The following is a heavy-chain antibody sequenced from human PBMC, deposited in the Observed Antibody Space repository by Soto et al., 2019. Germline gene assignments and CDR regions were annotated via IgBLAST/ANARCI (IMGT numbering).Heavy chain of an antibody. Sequence: GGSLRLSCAASGFTFSSYSMNWVRQAPGKGLEWVSYISSSSSTIYYADSVKGRFTISRDNAKNSLYLQMNSLRAEDTAVYYCARELVTTAPEGHYDYYYYYYMDVWGKGTTVTVSS. V-gene: IGHV3-48*01. CDR1: GFTFSSYS. CDR2: ISSSSSTI. CDR3: ARELVTTAPEGHYDYYYYYYMDV. D-gene: IGHD4-17*01. J-gene: IGHJ6*03.